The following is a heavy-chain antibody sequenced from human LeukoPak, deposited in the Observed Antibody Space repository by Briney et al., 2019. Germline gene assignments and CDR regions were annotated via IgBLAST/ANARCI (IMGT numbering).Heavy chain of an antibody. CDR1: GGSISSYY. CDR3: ARGRLYCSSTSCYVRGGYYYGMDV. J-gene: IGHJ6*02. V-gene: IGHV4-4*07. Sequence: SETLSPTCTVSGGSISSYYRSWIRQPAGKGLEWIGHIYTSGSTNYNPSLKSRVTMSVDTSKNQFSLKLSSVTAADTAVYYCARGRLYCSSTSCYVRGGYYYGMDVWGQGTTVTVSS. CDR2: IYTSGST. D-gene: IGHD2-2*01.